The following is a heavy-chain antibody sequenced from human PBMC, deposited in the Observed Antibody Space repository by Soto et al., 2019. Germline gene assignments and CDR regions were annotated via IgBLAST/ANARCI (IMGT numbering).Heavy chain of an antibody. V-gene: IGHV3-48*01. CDR3: ARDQLYYNDISGRPLNAFDV. J-gene: IGHJ3*01. D-gene: IGHD3-22*01. CDR2: IGLGSSTK. Sequence: GGSLRLSCAASGFTFSSYGMNWVLQAPGKGLEWVSYIGLGSSTKYYADSVEGRFTISRDNAKNSLYLQMNSLRAEDTAVYYCARDQLYYNDISGRPLNAFDVWGQGTMVTVSS. CDR1: GFTFSSYG.